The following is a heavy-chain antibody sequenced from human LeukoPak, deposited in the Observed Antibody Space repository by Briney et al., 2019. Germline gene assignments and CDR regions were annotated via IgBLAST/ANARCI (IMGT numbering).Heavy chain of an antibody. CDR3: ARGFRGDNFDY. CDR2: MYHSGST. V-gene: IGHV4-38-2*02. J-gene: IGHJ4*02. CDR1: GYSISSAYY. Sequence: SETLSLTCSVSGYSISSAYYWGWIRQPPGKGLEWIGTMYHSGSTNYNPSLKSRVTISVDTAKNKFSLKLSSVTAADTAVYFCARGFRGDNFDYWGQGTLVTVSS. D-gene: IGHD7-27*01.